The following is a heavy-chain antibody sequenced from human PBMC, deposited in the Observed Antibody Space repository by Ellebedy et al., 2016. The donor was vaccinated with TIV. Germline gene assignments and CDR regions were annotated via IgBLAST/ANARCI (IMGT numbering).Heavy chain of an antibody. Sequence: ASVKVSCXASGYTFTDYYMHWVRQAPGQGLEWMGWINPNSGGTNYAQKFQGRVTMTGATSISTAYMELSRLRSDDTALYYCAIVGDYVFDYWGQGTLVTVSS. CDR3: AIVGDYVFDY. CDR1: GYTFTDYY. V-gene: IGHV1-2*02. J-gene: IGHJ4*02. D-gene: IGHD4-17*01. CDR2: INPNSGGT.